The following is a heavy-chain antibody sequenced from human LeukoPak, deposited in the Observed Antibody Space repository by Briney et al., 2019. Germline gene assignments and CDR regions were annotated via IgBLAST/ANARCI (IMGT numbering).Heavy chain of an antibody. CDR2: MNPNSGNT. CDR3: VTRIRGVIY. CDR1: GYTFTSYD. J-gene: IGHJ4*02. V-gene: IGHV1-8*01. D-gene: IGHD2/OR15-2a*01. Sequence: ASVKVSCKASGYTFTSYDINWVLQATGQGLEWMGWMNPNSGNTGYAQKFQGRVTTTRNTSISTTYLELSSLRSEDTAIYYCVTRIRGVIYWGQGTLVTVSS.